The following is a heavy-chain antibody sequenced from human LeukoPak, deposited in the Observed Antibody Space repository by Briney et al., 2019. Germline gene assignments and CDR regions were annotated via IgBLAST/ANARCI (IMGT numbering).Heavy chain of an antibody. CDR1: GFTFSSYA. D-gene: IGHD2-2*02. J-gene: IGHJ4*02. V-gene: IGHV3-30-3*01. CDR2: ISYDGSNK. Sequence: GRSLRLSCAASGFTFSSYAVHWVRQAPGKGLEWVAVISYDGSNKYYADSVKGRFTISRDNSKNTLYLQMNSLRAEDTAVYYCARDYGVYCSSTSCYTYYFDYWGQGTLVTVSS. CDR3: ARDYGVYCSSTSCYTYYFDY.